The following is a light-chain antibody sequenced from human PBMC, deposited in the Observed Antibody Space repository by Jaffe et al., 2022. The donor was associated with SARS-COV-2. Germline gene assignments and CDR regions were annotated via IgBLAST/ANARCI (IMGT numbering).Light chain of an antibody. CDR2: AAS. CDR1: QSISSY. Sequence: DIQMTQSPSSLSASVGDRVTITCRASQSISSYLNWYQQKPGKAPKLLIYAASSLQSGVPSRFSGSGSGTDFTLTISSLQPEDFATYYCQQSYNTGRFTFGPGTKVDIK. V-gene: IGKV1-39*01. J-gene: IGKJ3*01. CDR3: QQSYNTGRFT.